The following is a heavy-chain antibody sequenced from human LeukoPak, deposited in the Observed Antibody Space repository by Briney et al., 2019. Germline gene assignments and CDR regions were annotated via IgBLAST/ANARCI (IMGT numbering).Heavy chain of an antibody. V-gene: IGHV1-24*01. CDR3: ARDSFGWEGSYFDY. CDR2: FDPEDGET. Sequence: ASVKVSCKVSGYTLTELSMHWVRQAPGKGLEWMGGFDPEDGETIYAQKFQGRVTMTEDTSTDTAYMELSSLRAEDTAVYYCARDSFGWEGSYFDYWGQGTLVTVSS. D-gene: IGHD1-26*01. CDR1: GYTLTELS. J-gene: IGHJ4*02.